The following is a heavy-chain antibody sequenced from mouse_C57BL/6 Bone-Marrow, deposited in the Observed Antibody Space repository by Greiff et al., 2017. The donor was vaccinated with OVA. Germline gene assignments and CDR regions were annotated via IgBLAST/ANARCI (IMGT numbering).Heavy chain of an antibody. Sequence: EVQLQQSGAELVRPGASVKLSCTASGFNIKDYYMHWVKQRPEQGLEWIGWIDPENGDTEYASKFQGKATIPADTTSNTAYLQLSSLTSEDTAVYYCTTVYRGAMDYWGQGTSVTVSS. D-gene: IGHD1-3*01. CDR3: TTVYRGAMDY. CDR1: GFNIKDYY. J-gene: IGHJ4*01. CDR2: IDPENGDT. V-gene: IGHV14-4*01.